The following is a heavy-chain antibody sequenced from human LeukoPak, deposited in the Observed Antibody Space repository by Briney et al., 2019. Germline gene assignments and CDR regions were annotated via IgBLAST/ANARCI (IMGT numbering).Heavy chain of an antibody. CDR3: ARGWRLRYFDWLPFDY. V-gene: IGHV1-2*02. J-gene: IGHJ4*02. CDR1: GYTFTGYY. D-gene: IGHD3-9*01. CDR2: INPNSGGT. Sequence: GASVKVSCKASGYTFTGYYMHWVRQAPGQGLEWMGWINPNSGGTNYAQKFQGRVTMTRDTSISTAYMERSRLRSDDTAVYYCARGWRLRYFDWLPFDYWGQGTLVTVSS.